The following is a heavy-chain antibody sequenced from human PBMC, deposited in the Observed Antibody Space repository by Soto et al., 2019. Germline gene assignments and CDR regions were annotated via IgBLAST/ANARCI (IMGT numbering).Heavy chain of an antibody. J-gene: IGHJ4*02. D-gene: IGHD2-8*01. CDR2: MKPSSGNT. CDR1: GYTFTSYD. CDR3: VRSGDCPNGPCYFGDFDY. Sequence: QVQLVQSGAEVKKPGASVKVSCRASGYTFTSYDINWVRQATGQGLEWMGWMKPSSGNTGYAQKFQGRVTMTRNTTISSAYMELSSLRSEVTAVYYCVRSGDCPNGPCYFGDFDYWGQGTLVTVSS. V-gene: IGHV1-8*01.